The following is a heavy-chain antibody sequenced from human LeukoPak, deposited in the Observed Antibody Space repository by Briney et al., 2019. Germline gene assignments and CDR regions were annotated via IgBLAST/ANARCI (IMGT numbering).Heavy chain of an antibody. Sequence: QPGGSLRLSCAASGFAFSNHAMSWVRQAPGKGLEWVSSISGNDDSTYYADSVEGRFTISRDNSKNTLYLQMNTLRAEDTAVYYCAKNRGYCSGGTCYGDYWGQGTLVTVSS. V-gene: IGHV3-23*01. D-gene: IGHD2-15*01. J-gene: IGHJ4*02. CDR2: ISGNDDST. CDR3: AKNRGYCSGGTCYGDY. CDR1: GFAFSNHA.